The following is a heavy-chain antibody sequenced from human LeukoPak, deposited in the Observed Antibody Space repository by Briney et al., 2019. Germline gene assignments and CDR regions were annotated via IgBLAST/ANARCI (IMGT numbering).Heavy chain of an antibody. Sequence: SETLSLTCAVYGGSFSGYDWSWIRQPPGKGLEWIGEINHSGSTNYNPSLKSRVTISVDTSKNQFSLKLSSVTAADTAVYYCARLPGFDPWGQGTLVTVSS. V-gene: IGHV4-34*01. J-gene: IGHJ5*02. CDR1: GGSFSGYD. CDR3: ARLPGFDP. CDR2: INHSGST.